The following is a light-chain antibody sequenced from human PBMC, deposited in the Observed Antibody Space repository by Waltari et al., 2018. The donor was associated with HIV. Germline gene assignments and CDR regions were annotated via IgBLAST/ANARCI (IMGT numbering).Light chain of an antibody. Sequence: QSALTQPPSVSGSPGQSVTISCTGTSSAVGSFNRFPWYQQPPGTAPKLMIYEVSNRPSGVPDRFSGSKSGNTASLTISGLQAEDEADYYCSSYTSSSLLYVFGTGTKVTVL. CDR2: EVS. CDR1: SSAVGSFNR. CDR3: SSYTSSSLLYV. V-gene: IGLV2-18*02. J-gene: IGLJ1*01.